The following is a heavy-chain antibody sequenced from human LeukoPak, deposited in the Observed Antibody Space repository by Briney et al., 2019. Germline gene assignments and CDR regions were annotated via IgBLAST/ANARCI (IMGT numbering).Heavy chain of an antibody. CDR1: GDSFSAYS. D-gene: IGHD2-2*01. CDR2: INHSGST. CDR3: TRERSTPGINWFDP. Sequence: MTSETLSLTCAVYGDSFSAYSWNWLRQSPGKGLEWIGEINHSGSTNYNPSLKSRVTISVDTSKNQTSKRQFSLKLNSATAADTAVYYCTRERSTPGINWFDPWGQGTLVTVSS. V-gene: IGHV4-34*01. J-gene: IGHJ5*02.